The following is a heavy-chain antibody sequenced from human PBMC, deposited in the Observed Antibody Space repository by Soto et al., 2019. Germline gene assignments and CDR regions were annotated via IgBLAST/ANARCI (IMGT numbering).Heavy chain of an antibody. Sequence: EVQLLESGGGVVQPGGSLRLSCATSGFTFSNYAMSWVRQAPGKGLEWVSGISASAGDTYYADSVKGRFTISRDNSKNTLYLQINSLRAEDTAVYYCAKDRMIVDLFGFDIWGQGTLVTVSS. V-gene: IGHV3-23*01. D-gene: IGHD3-22*01. J-gene: IGHJ3*02. CDR3: AKDRMIVDLFGFDI. CDR1: GFTFSNYA. CDR2: ISASAGDT.